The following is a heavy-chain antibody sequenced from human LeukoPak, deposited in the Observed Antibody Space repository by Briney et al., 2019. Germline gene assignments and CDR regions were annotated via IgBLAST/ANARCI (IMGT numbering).Heavy chain of an antibody. J-gene: IGHJ4*02. V-gene: IGHV4-39*07. CDR3: ARDAGAAGPVGY. Sequence: SETLSLTCTFSGGSISSSNYYWAWIRQPPGKGLEWIGTIYYSGVTHYSPSLKSRVTISVDTSKNQFSLKLSSVTAADTAVYYCARDAGAAGPVGYWGQGTLVTVSS. CDR1: GGSISSSNYY. D-gene: IGHD6-13*01. CDR2: IYYSGVT.